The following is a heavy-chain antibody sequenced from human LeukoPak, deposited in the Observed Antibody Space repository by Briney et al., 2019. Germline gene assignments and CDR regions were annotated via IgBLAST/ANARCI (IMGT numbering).Heavy chain of an antibody. CDR2: IYYSGST. CDR3: ASGYDILSGYFSFDY. D-gene: IGHD3-9*01. V-gene: IGHV4-59*01. CDR1: GGSISSYY. Sequence: PSETLSLTCTVSGGSISSYYWSWIRQPPGKGLEWIGYIYYSGSTNYNPSLKSRVTISVDTSKNQFSLRLSSVTAADTAVYYCASGYDILSGYFSFDYWGQGTLVTVSS. J-gene: IGHJ4*02.